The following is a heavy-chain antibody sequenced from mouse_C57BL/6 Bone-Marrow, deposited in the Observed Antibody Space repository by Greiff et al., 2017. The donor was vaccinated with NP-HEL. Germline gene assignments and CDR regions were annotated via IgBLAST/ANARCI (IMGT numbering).Heavy chain of an antibody. J-gene: IGHJ2*01. CDR3: ARYYGSSYYFDY. D-gene: IGHD1-1*01. CDR1: GYAFSSYW. CDR2: IYPGDGDT. V-gene: IGHV1-80*01. Sequence: VQLQQSGAALVKPGASVKISCKASGYAFSSYWMNWVKPRPGKGLEWIGQIYPGDGDTNYNGKFKGKATLTADKSSSTAYMQLSSLTSEDSAFYFCARYYGSSYYFDYWGQGTTLTVSS.